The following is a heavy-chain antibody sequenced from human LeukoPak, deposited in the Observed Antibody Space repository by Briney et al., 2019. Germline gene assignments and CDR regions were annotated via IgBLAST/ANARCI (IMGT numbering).Heavy chain of an antibody. CDR2: INHSGST. Sequence: SETLSLTCAVYGGSFSGDYWSWIRQPPGKGLEWIGEINHSGSTNYNPSLKSRVTISVDTSKNQFSLKLSSVTAADTAVYYCARARRPNTPMDYWGQGTLVTVSS. CDR1: GGSFSGDY. CDR3: ARARRPNTPMDY. J-gene: IGHJ4*02. V-gene: IGHV4-34*01.